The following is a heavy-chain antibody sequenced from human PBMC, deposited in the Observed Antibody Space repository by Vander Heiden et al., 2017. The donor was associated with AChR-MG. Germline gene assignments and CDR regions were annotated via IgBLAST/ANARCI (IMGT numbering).Heavy chain of an antibody. CDR2: IKSKTDGGTT. CDR3: TTDLYDFYYYYCMDV. D-gene: IGHD3-3*01. V-gene: IGHV3-15*01. J-gene: IGHJ6*02. CDR1: GFTFSNAW. Sequence: EVQLVESGGGLVKPGGSLRLSCAASGFTFSNAWMSWVRQAPGKGLEWVGRIKSKTDGGTTDYAAPVKGRFTISRDDSKNTLYLQMNSLKTEDTAVYYCTTDLYDFYYYYCMDVWGQGTTVTVSS.